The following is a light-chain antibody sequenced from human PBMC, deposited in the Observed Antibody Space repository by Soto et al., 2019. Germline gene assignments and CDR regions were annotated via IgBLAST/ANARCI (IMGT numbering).Light chain of an antibody. Sequence: DIQMTQSPSTLSGSVGDRVTITFRASQTISSWLAWYQQKPGKAPKLLIYKASTLKSGVPSRFSGSGSGTEFTLTISSLQPDDSATYYCQPYNSYSRTFGQGTKVDI. CDR3: QPYNSYSRT. J-gene: IGKJ1*01. CDR2: KAS. CDR1: QTISSW. V-gene: IGKV1-5*03.